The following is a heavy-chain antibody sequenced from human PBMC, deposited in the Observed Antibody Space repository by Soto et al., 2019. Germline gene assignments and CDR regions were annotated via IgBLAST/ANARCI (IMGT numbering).Heavy chain of an antibody. CDR3: ARGGKEYSSSWHGWFDP. J-gene: IGHJ5*02. V-gene: IGHV4-34*01. D-gene: IGHD6-13*01. Sequence: SETLSLTCAVYGGSFSGYYWSWIRQPPGKGLEWIGEINHSGSTNYNPSLKSRVTISVDTSKNQFSLKLSSVTAADTAVYYCARGGKEYSSSWHGWFDPWGQGTLVTVST. CDR2: INHSGST. CDR1: GGSFSGYY.